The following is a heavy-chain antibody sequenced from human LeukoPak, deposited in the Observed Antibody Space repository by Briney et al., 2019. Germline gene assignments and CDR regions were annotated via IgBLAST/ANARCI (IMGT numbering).Heavy chain of an antibody. CDR2: ISGSGGST. Sequence: PGGSLRLSCAASGFTFSRYAMSWVRQAPGKGLEWVSAISGSGGSTYYADSVKGRFTISRDNSKNTLYLQMNSLRAEDTAVYYCAKGGVVMDYYYYYGMDVWGQGTTVTVSS. CDR1: GFTFSRYA. J-gene: IGHJ6*02. D-gene: IGHD3-3*01. V-gene: IGHV3-23*01. CDR3: AKGGVVMDYYYYYGMDV.